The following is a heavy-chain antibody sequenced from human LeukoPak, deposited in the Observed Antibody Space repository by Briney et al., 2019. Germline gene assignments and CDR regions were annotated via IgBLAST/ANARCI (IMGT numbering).Heavy chain of an antibody. CDR3: ARASGSSWFP. Sequence: GGSLRLSCAASGFTVSSNYMSWVRQAPGKGLEWVSVIYSGGSTYYADSVKGRSTISRHNSKNTLYLQMNSLRAEDTAVYYCARASGSSWFPWGQGTLVTVSS. CDR2: IYSGGST. CDR1: GFTVSSNY. V-gene: IGHV3-53*04. J-gene: IGHJ5*02. D-gene: IGHD6-13*01.